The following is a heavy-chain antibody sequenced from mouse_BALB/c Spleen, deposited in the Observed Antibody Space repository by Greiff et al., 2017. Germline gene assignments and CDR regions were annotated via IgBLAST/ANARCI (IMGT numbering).Heavy chain of an antibody. CDR2: IRSKSNNYAT. Sequence: VQLKESGGGLVQPKGSLKLSCAASGFTFNTYAMNWVRQAPGKGLEWVARIRSKSNNYATYYADSVKDRFTISRDDSQSMLYLQMNNLKTEDTAMYYCVRQGYDYFDYWGQGTTLTVSS. V-gene: IGHV10-1*02. CDR3: VRQGYDYFDY. CDR1: GFTFNTYA. D-gene: IGHD2-14*01. J-gene: IGHJ2*01.